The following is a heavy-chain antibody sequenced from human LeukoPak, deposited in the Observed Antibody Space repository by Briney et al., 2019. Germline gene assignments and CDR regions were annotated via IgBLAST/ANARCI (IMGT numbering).Heavy chain of an antibody. J-gene: IGHJ4*02. D-gene: IGHD1-26*01. V-gene: IGHV3-43*01. CDR3: AKGHIVGAITEFDY. CDR2: ISWDGGST. CDR1: GFTFSSYA. Sequence: GGSLRLSCAASGFTFSSYAMSWVRQAPGKGLEWVSLISWDGGSTYYADSVKGRFTISRDNSKNSLYLQMNSLRTEDTALYYCAKGHIVGAITEFDYWGQGTLVTVSS.